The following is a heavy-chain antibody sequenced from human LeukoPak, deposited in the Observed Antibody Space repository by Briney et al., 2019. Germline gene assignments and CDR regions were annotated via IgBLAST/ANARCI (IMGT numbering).Heavy chain of an antibody. CDR3: ARGIAVAGNLNWSQLRLNNWFDP. Sequence: GGSLRLSCAASGFTFSSYAMSWVRQAPGKGLEWVSAISGSGGSTYYADSVKGRFTISRDNSKNTLYLQMNSLRAEDTAVYYCARGIAVAGNLNWSQLRLNNWFDPWGQGTLVTVSS. D-gene: IGHD6-19*01. CDR2: ISGSGGST. CDR1: GFTFSSYA. J-gene: IGHJ5*02. V-gene: IGHV3-23*01.